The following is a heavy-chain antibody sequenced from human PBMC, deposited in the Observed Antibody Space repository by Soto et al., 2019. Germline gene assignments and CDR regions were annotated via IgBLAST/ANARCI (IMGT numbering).Heavy chain of an antibody. Sequence: LSLTCTVSGGSISSYYWSWIRQPPGKGLEWIGYIYYSGSTNYNPSLKSRVTISVDTSKNQFSLKLSSVTAADTAVYYCARDRDGSYPAAFDIWGQGTMVTVSS. V-gene: IGHV4-59*01. CDR2: IYYSGST. CDR3: ARDRDGSYPAAFDI. CDR1: GGSISSYY. D-gene: IGHD1-26*01. J-gene: IGHJ3*02.